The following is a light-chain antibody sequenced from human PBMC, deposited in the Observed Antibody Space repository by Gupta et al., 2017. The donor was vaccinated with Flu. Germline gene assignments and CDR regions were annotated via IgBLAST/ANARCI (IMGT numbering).Light chain of an antibody. CDR2: AAS. CDR1: QSIRGS. V-gene: IGKV1-39*01. Sequence: DVQMTQSPSYLSPSVGDRVTISCRASQSIRGSLNWYQQKPGKAPNLLIFAASSLQSGVPSRFSGSGSGTDFSLTISSLQPEDCAIYYCQQRDKTPRTFGQGTRVDIK. J-gene: IGKJ1*01. CDR3: QQRDKTPRT.